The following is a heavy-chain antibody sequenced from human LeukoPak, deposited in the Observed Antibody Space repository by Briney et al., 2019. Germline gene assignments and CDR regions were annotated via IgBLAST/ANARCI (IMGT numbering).Heavy chain of an antibody. CDR1: GYTFTGYY. CDR2: INPNSGGT. J-gene: IGHJ3*02. V-gene: IGHV1-2*06. D-gene: IGHD3-10*01. Sequence: GASVKVSCKASGYTFTGYYMHWVRQAPGQGLEWMGRINPNSGGTNYAQKFQGGVTMTRDTSISTAYMELSRLRSDDTAVSYWARSKAWELTNALDIWGQGTMVTVSS. CDR3: ARSKAWELTNALDI.